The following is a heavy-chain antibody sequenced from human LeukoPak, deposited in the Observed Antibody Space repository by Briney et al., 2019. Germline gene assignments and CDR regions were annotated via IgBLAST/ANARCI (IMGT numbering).Heavy chain of an antibody. CDR1: GFTFSSNS. J-gene: IGHJ4*02. CDR2: ISSSSSFT. D-gene: IGHD1-20*01. CDR3: ARSITGSIFSFDY. Sequence: GGSLRLSCAASGFTFSSNSMNWVRQAPGKGLEWVSSISSSSSFTYYADSVKGRFTISRDNAKNSLYLHMNSPRAEDTAVYSCARSITGSIFSFDYWGQGTVVTVSS. V-gene: IGHV3-21*01.